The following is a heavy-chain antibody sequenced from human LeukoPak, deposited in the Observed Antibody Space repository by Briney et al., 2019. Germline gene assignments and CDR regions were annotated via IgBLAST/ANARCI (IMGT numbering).Heavy chain of an antibody. Sequence: PGGSLRLSCAVSGITLSNYGMSWVRQAPGKGLEWVAGISDSGGRTNYADSVKGRFTISRDNPKNTLYLQMNSLRAEDTAVYYCARDLDGVFDYWGQGTLVTVSS. CDR1: GITLSNYG. J-gene: IGHJ4*02. D-gene: IGHD4-17*01. CDR2: ISDSGGRT. V-gene: IGHV3-23*01. CDR3: ARDLDGVFDY.